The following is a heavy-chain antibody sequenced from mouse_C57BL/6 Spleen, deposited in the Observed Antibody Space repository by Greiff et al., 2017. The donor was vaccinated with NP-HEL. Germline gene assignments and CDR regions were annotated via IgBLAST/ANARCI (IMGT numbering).Heavy chain of an antibody. J-gene: IGHJ4*01. CDR1: GYSITSGYY. V-gene: IGHV3-6*01. D-gene: IGHD2-1*01. CDR3: ARGIYYDYAMDY. CDR2: ISYDGSN. Sequence: EVKLEESGPGLVKPSQSLSLTCSVTGYSITSGYYWNWIRQFPGNKLEWMGYISYDGSNNYNPSLKNRISITRDTSKNQFFLKLNSVTTEDTATYYCARGIYYDYAMDYWGQGTSVTVSS.